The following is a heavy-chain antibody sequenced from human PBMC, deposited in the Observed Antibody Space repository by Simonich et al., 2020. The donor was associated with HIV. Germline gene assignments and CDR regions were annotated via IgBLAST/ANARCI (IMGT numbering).Heavy chain of an antibody. J-gene: IGHJ4*02. CDR2: INHSEST. V-gene: IGHV4-34*01. D-gene: IGHD4-17*01. CDR3: ARRHPTTVTTPYFDY. CDR1: GGSFSGYY. Sequence: QVQLQQWGAGLLKPSETLSLTCAVYGGSFSGYYWSWIRQPPGKGPEWIGEINHSESTNYNPSLKSRVTISVDTSKNQFSLKLSSVTAADTAVYYCARRHPTTVTTPYFDYWGQGTLVTVSS.